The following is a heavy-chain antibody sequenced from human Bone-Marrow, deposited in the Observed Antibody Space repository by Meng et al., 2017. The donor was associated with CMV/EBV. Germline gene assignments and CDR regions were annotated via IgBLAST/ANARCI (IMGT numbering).Heavy chain of an antibody. V-gene: IGHV4-34*01. J-gene: IGHJ6*02. CDR2: INHSGST. CDR1: GGSFSGYY. CDR3: ARIVGATTRWYYYYGMDV. Sequence: SETLSLXCAVYGGSFSGYYWSWIRQPPGKGLEWIGEINHSGSTNYNPSLKSRVTISVDTSKNQFSLKLSSVTAADTAVYYCARIVGATTRWYYYYGMDVWGQGTTVTVSS. D-gene: IGHD1-26*01.